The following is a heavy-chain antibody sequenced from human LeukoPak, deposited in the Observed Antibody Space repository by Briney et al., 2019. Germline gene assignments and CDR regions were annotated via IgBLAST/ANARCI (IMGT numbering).Heavy chain of an antibody. CDR1: GYTFTGYN. V-gene: IGHV1-2*02. CDR3: ATITRYHSDGYSSRGYNDY. Sequence: ASVKVSCKASGYTFTGYNMHWVRQAPGQGLEWMGWINPNRGGTNYAQKFQGRVTMTRDTSITTAYMELSSLTSDDTAVYYCATITRYHSDGYSSRGYNDYWGQGTLVTVSS. CDR2: INPNRGGT. D-gene: IGHD5-24*01. J-gene: IGHJ4*02.